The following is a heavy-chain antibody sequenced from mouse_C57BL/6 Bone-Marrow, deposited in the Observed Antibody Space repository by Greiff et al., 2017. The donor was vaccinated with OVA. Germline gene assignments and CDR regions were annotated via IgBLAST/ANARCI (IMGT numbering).Heavy chain of an antibody. CDR3: ASRRGLGAWFAD. J-gene: IGHJ3*01. CDR2: INPRNGGT. D-gene: IGHD4-1*01. CDR1: GYTFTSYW. Sequence: QVQLQQPGTELVKPGASVTLSCKASGYTFTSYWMHWVKQRPGPGLEWIGNINPRNGGTNYTEKFKSKATLTVDKSSSTAYMQLSSLTSDDSAVYYWASRRGLGAWFADWGQGTLVTVSA. V-gene: IGHV1-53*01.